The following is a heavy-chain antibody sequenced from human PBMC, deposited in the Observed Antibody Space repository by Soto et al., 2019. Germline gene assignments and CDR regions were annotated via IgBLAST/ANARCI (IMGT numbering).Heavy chain of an antibody. D-gene: IGHD1-7*01. CDR3: ASVGAELQVNYYYYYYMDV. CDR1: GGSISSGGYY. Sequence: QVQLQESGPGLVKPSQTLSLTCTVSGGSISSGGYYWSWIRQHPGKGLEWIGYIYYSGSTYYNPSLKSRVTTSVDTSKNQFSLKLSSVTAADTAVYYCASVGAELQVNYYYYYYMDVWGKGTTVTVSS. CDR2: IYYSGST. J-gene: IGHJ6*03. V-gene: IGHV4-31*03.